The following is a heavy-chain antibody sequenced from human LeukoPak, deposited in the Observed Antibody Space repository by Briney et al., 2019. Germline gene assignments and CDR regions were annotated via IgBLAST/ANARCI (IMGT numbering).Heavy chain of an antibody. CDR1: GFTFSNYW. Sequence: QTGGSLRLSCAASGFTFSNYWMHWVRQAPGKGLVWVSRINSDGSSTSYADSVKGRFTISRDNAKNTLYLQMNSRRAEDTAVYYCARVSSGSYFGYYYYYMDVWGKGTTVTVSS. V-gene: IGHV3-74*01. CDR3: ARVSSGSYFGYYYYYMDV. D-gene: IGHD1-26*01. CDR2: INSDGSST. J-gene: IGHJ6*03.